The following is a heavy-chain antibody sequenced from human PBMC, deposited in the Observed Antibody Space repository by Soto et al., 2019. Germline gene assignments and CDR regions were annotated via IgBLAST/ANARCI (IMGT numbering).Heavy chain of an antibody. Sequence: EVQLVESGGGLVQPGGSLRLSCVTSGFTFSASWMNWVRQALGKGLEWVANLNQDGSEIKYVDSVKGRFTISRDNARNSVYLQINSLRTEDTAVYYCASWVYPRNYWGQGTLVTVSS. J-gene: IGHJ4*02. V-gene: IGHV3-7*01. D-gene: IGHD3-16*01. CDR3: ASWVYPRNY. CDR2: LNQDGSEI. CDR1: GFTFSASW.